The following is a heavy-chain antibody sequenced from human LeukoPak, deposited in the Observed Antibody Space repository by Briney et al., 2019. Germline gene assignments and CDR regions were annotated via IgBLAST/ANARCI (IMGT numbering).Heavy chain of an antibody. CDR3: ARGLYCSSTSCYKDY. V-gene: IGHV4-34*01. CDR1: GGSFGGYY. J-gene: IGHJ4*02. D-gene: IGHD2-2*02. CDR2: INDSGRS. Sequence: SETLSLTRAVYGGSFGGYYWSWIRQPPGKGLEWIGEINDSGRSNYNPSLRSRVTISVDTSKNQFSLKLSSVTAADTAVYYCARGLYCSSTSCYKDYWGQGTLVTVSS.